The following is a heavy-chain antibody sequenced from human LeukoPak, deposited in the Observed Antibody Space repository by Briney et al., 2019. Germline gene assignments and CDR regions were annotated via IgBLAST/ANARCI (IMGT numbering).Heavy chain of an antibody. CDR3: AREAKGLQLDH. Sequence: SQTLSLTCTVSGGSISSGGYYWSWIRQHPGKGLERIGYIYYSGSTYYNPSLKSRVTISVDTSKNQFSLKLSSVTAADTAVYYCAREAKGLQLDHWGQGTLVTVSS. V-gene: IGHV4-31*03. D-gene: IGHD5-24*01. J-gene: IGHJ4*02. CDR2: IYYSGST. CDR1: GGSISSGGYY.